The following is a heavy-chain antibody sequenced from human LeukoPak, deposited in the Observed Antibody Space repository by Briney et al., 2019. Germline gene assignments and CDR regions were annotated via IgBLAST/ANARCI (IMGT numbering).Heavy chain of an antibody. CDR2: INTNTGNP. J-gene: IGHJ4*02. CDR1: GYTFTSYA. V-gene: IGHV7-4-1*02. D-gene: IGHD3-3*01. Sequence: GASVKVSCKASGYTFTSYAMNWVRQAPGQGLEWMGWINTNTGNPTYAQGFTGWFVFSLDTSVSTAYLQISSLKAEDTAVYYCARDLRDDFWSGYYNFDYWGQGTLVTVSS. CDR3: ARDLRDDFWSGYYNFDY.